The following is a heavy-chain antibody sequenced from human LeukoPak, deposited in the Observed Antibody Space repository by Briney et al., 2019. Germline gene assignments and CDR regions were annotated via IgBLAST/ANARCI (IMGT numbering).Heavy chain of an antibody. CDR1: GYIFTSYG. CDR3: ARTEDTAMASRYYYYYMDV. D-gene: IGHD5-18*01. Sequence: ASVKVSCKASGYIFTSYGISWVRQAPGQGFEWMGWISAYNGNRNYAQKVQGRVTMTTDTSTSTAYMELRSLRSDDTAVYYCARTEDTAMASRYYYYYMDVWGKGTTVTVSS. J-gene: IGHJ6*03. V-gene: IGHV1-18*01. CDR2: ISAYNGNR.